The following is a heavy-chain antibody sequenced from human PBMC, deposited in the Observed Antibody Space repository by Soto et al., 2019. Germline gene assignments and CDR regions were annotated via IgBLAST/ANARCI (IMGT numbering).Heavy chain of an antibody. Sequence: QVQLVESGGGVVQPGRSLRLSCAASGFTFSSYGMHWVRQAPGKGLEWVAVIWYDGSNKYYADSVKGRFTISRDNSKNTLYLQMNSLRAEDTAVYYCARDHDSPAAGTFDYWGQGTLVTVSS. V-gene: IGHV3-33*01. D-gene: IGHD6-19*01. CDR1: GFTFSSYG. CDR3: ARDHDSPAAGTFDY. CDR2: IWYDGSNK. J-gene: IGHJ4*02.